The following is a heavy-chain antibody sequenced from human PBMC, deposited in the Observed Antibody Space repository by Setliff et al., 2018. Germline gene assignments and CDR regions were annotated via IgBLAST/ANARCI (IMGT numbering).Heavy chain of an antibody. V-gene: IGHV4-59*01. J-gene: IGHJ2*01. Sequence: NPSETLSLTCSVSGGSISGYYWNWLRQTPGKGLEWVGHIYYNGDTKYNPSLQSRVTMSVDTSKNQFSLKLTSVTAADTAVYYCVRGGSSVWAWYFDLWGRGTLVTVSS. D-gene: IGHD3-16*01. CDR1: GGSISGYY. CDR2: IYYNGDT. CDR3: VRGGSSVWAWYFDL.